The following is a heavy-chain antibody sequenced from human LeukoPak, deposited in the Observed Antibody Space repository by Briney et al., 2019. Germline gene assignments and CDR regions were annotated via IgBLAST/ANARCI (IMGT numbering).Heavy chain of an antibody. CDR2: MNPNSGNT. Sequence: ASVKVSCKASGYTFTSYGINWVRQATGQGLEWMGWMNPNSGNTGYAQKFQGRVTMTRDTSISTAYMELSSLRSEDTAVYYCARGRRYYYGSGSYTNWGQGTLVTVSS. J-gene: IGHJ4*02. D-gene: IGHD3-10*01. CDR3: ARGRRYYYGSGSYTN. CDR1: GYTFTSYG. V-gene: IGHV1-8*01.